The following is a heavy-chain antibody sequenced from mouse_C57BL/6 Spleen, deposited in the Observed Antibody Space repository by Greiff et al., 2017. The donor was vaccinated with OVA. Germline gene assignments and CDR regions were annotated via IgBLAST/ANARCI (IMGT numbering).Heavy chain of an antibody. CDR2: IDPETGGT. J-gene: IGHJ1*03. D-gene: IGHD1-1*01. Sequence: VQLQESGAELVRPGASVTLSCKASGYTFTDYEMHWVKQTPVHGLEWIGAIDPETGGTAYNQKFKGKAILTADKSSSTAYMELRSLTSEDSAVYYCTRKDYYYGSSYDGYFDVWGTGTTVTVSS. CDR3: TRKDYYYGSSYDGYFDV. V-gene: IGHV1-15*01. CDR1: GYTFTDYE.